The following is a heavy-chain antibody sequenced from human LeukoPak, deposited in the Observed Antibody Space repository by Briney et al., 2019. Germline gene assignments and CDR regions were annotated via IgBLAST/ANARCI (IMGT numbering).Heavy chain of an antibody. D-gene: IGHD2/OR15-2a*01. V-gene: IGHV1-18*01. J-gene: IGHJ4*02. CDR3: ARDLSDIVVVLLAFESYV. CDR1: GYTYTSYG. CDR2: ISAYNGKT. Sequence: SVKVACKASGYTYTSYGFSWIRQAPGQGLEGMGWISAYNGKTNYAQKLQGKVTMTTDTSTSTAYMELRSLRSDDTAVYYCARDLSDIVVVLLAFESYVGGQRTRVTVS.